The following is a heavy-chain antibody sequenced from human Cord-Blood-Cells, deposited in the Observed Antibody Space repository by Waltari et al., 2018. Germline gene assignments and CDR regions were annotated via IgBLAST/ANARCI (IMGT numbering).Heavy chain of an antibody. D-gene: IGHD3-10*01. CDR3: ARDRAYYGSGSYYLDI. Sequence: QVQLQESGPGLVKPSETLSLTCTVSGGSISSYYWSWIRQPPGKGLEWIGYIYYSGGTNDNPSLKSRVTIPVDTSKSQFSRKLSSATAADTAVYYCARDRAYYGSGSYYLDIWGQGTMVTVSS. V-gene: IGHV4-59*01. J-gene: IGHJ3*02. CDR2: IYYSGGT. CDR1: GGSISSYY.